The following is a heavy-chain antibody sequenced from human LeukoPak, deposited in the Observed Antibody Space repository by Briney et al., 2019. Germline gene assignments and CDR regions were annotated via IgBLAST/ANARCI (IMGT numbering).Heavy chain of an antibody. J-gene: IGHJ6*03. CDR1: GFTFSSYG. CDR3: ARSLRYCSGGSCYSFYYYMDV. D-gene: IGHD2-15*01. V-gene: IGHV3-30*02. CDR2: IRYDGGNK. Sequence: GGSLRLSCAASGFTFSSYGMHWVRQAPGKGLEWVAFIRYDGGNKYYADSVKGRFTISRDNAKNSLYLQMNSLRAEDTAVYYCARSLRYCSGGSCYSFYYYMDVWGKGTTVTISS.